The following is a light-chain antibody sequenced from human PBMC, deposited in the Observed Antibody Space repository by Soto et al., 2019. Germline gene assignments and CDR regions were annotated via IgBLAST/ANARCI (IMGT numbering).Light chain of an antibody. V-gene: IGLV2-14*03. CDR3: SLYTSSSTYV. Sequence: QSALTQPAPVSGSPGQSITISCTGTSSDVGAYNYVSWYQQHPGKAPKLMIYDVSNRPSGVSNRFSGSKSGNTASLTISGLQAEDEADYYCSLYTSSSTYVFGTGTKLTVL. CDR2: DVS. J-gene: IGLJ1*01. CDR1: SSDVGAYNY.